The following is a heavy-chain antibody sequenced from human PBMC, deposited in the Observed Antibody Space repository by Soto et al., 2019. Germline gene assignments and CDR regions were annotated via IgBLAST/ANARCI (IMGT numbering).Heavy chain of an antibody. D-gene: IGHD3-22*01. Sequence: GGSLRLSCAASGFTFSDYYMSWIRQAPGKGLEWLSYISSSGSAIYYADSVKGRFTISRDNAKNSLYLQMNSLRAEDTVVYYCARDLKASSGLGFAYWGQGPLVTVSS. V-gene: IGHV3-11*01. CDR1: GFTFSDYY. CDR3: ARDLKASSGLGFAY. J-gene: IGHJ4*02. CDR2: ISSSGSAI.